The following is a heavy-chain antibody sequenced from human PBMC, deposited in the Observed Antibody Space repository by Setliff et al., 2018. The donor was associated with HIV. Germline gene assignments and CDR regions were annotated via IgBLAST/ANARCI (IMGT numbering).Heavy chain of an antibody. J-gene: IGHJ6*03. Sequence: VASVKVSCKASGYIFMNNDISWVRQAPGQGLEWVGWVNPNRGNTGFAQKFQGRLTITRDTSKSTVYMELSSLRSEDTCVYYCARIVAPGSHGPDYYMDVWGKGTTVTVSS. CDR2: VNPNRGNT. D-gene: IGHD2-21*01. V-gene: IGHV1-8*03. CDR1: GYIFMNND. CDR3: ARIVAPGSHGPDYYMDV.